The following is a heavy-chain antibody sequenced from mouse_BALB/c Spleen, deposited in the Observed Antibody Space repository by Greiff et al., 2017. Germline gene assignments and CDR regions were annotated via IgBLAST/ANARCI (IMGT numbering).Heavy chain of an antibody. CDR2: INPGSGGT. J-gene: IGHJ3*01. V-gene: IGHV1-54*03. Sequence: VQLQQSGAELVRPGTSVKVSCKASGYAFTNYLIEWVKQRPGQGLEWIGVINPGSGGTNYNEKFKGKATLTADKSSSTAYMQLSSLTSDDSAVYFCARDYGSSYLFAYWGQGTLVTVSA. CDR3: ARDYGSSYLFAY. CDR1: GYAFTNYL. D-gene: IGHD1-1*01.